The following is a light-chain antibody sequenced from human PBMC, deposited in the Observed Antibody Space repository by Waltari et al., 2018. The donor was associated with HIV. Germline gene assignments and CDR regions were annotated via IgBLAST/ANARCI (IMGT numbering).Light chain of an antibody. J-gene: IGKJ3*01. CDR3: QQDSNTLRT. CDR2: EAA. Sequence: EIMMTQSPATLSVSPGERVTISCRASQSVNNNLAWYQQKPGQAPRLLIYEAASRATGIPARFSGSGSGTEFTLNISSLQSEDVAVYYCQQDSNTLRTFGPGTKVDI. CDR1: QSVNNN. V-gene: IGKV3-15*01.